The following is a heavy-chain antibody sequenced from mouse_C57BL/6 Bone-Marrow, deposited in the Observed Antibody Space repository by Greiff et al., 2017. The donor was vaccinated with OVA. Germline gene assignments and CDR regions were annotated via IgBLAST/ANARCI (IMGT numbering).Heavy chain of an antibody. D-gene: IGHD1-1*01. CDR1: GYAFSSSW. V-gene: IGHV1-82*01. Sequence: VKLVESGPELVKPGASVKISCKASGYAFSSSWMNWVKQRPGKGLEWIGRIYPGDGDTNYNGKFKGKATLTADKSSSTAYMQLSSLTSEDSAVYFCARSLTTVVASVYFDYWGQGTTLTVSS. CDR2: IYPGDGDT. J-gene: IGHJ2*01. CDR3: ARSLTTVVASVYFDY.